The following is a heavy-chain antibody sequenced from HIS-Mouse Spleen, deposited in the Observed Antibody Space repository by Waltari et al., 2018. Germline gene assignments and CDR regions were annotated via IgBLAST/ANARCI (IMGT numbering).Heavy chain of an antibody. CDR1: GGSISSSSYY. V-gene: IGHV4-39*07. Sequence: QLQLQESGPGLVKPSETLSLTCTVSGGSISSSSYYWGWIRQPPGKGLEWIGSIHYSGSTYYTPSLNSRVTRSVDTSKNQFSLKLSAVTAADTAVYYCAREIPYSSSWYDWYFDLWGRGTLVTVSS. D-gene: IGHD6-13*01. J-gene: IGHJ2*01. CDR2: IHYSGST. CDR3: AREIPYSSSWYDWYFDL.